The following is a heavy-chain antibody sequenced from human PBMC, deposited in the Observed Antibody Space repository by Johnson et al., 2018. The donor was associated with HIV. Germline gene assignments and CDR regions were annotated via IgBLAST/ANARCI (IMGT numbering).Heavy chain of an antibody. Sequence: QVQLVESGGGVVQPGRSLRLYCAASGFTFSSYGMHWVRQAPGKGLEWVAVISYDGSNKYYADSVKGRFTISRDNSKNTLYLQMNSLRAEDTAVYYCARVSTQWLRVDAFDIWGQGTMVTVSS. V-gene: IGHV3-30*03. CDR1: GFTFSSYG. D-gene: IGHD6-19*01. CDR3: ARVSTQWLRVDAFDI. J-gene: IGHJ3*02. CDR2: ISYDGSNK.